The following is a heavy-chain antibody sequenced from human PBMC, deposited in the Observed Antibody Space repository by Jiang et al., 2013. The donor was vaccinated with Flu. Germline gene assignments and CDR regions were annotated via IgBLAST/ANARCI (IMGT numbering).Heavy chain of an antibody. CDR3: ARVYGDYYFDS. V-gene: IGHV4-31*03. J-gene: IGHJ4*02. CDR2: IYYSGST. D-gene: IGHD4-17*01. CDR1: GGSISSGGYY. Sequence: GSGLVKPSQTLSLTCTVSGGSISSGGYYWSWIRQYPGKGLEWIGYIYYSGSTYYNPSLKSRVTISVDTSKNQFSLRLSSVTAADTAVYYCARVYGDYYFDSWGQGTLGHRLL.